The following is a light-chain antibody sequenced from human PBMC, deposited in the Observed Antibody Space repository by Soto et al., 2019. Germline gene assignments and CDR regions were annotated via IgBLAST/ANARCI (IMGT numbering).Light chain of an antibody. Sequence: QSALTQPPSVSGAPGQRVTSSCTGSSSNLGADYDVHWYQLLPGTAPKLLIYGNINRPSGVPDRFSGSKSATSASLAITGLQAEDEADYYCQSYDSSLSAYVFGAGTKVTVL. CDR2: GNI. J-gene: IGLJ1*01. V-gene: IGLV1-40*01. CDR3: QSYDSSLSAYV. CDR1: SSNLGADYD.